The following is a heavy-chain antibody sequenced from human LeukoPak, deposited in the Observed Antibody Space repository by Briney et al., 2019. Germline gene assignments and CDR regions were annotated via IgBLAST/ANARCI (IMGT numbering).Heavy chain of an antibody. CDR3: ARDTLGEGEDANYAVYYFDY. D-gene: IGHD4/OR15-4a*01. V-gene: IGHV3-7*01. CDR2: IKQDGNEK. J-gene: IGHJ4*02. CDR1: GFTFSSHS. Sequence: GGSLRLSCAASGFTFSSHSMNWVRQAPGKGLEWVANIKQDGNEKYYADSVKGRFTISRDNGKNSLDLQMNSLRADDTAFYYCARDTLGEGEDANYAVYYFDYWGQGTVVTVSS.